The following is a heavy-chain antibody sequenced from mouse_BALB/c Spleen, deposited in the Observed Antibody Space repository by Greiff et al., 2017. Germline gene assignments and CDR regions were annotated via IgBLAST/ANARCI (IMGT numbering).Heavy chain of an antibody. Sequence: EVQLKESGGGLVQPGGSRKLSCAASGFTFSSFGMHWVRQAPEKGLEWVAYISSGSSTIYYADTVKGRFTISRDNPKNTLFLQMTSLRSEDTAMYYCARGLRYAMDYWGQGTSVTVSS. V-gene: IGHV5-17*02. CDR1: GFTFSSFG. CDR3: ARGLRYAMDY. D-gene: IGHD2-4*01. J-gene: IGHJ4*01. CDR2: ISSGSSTI.